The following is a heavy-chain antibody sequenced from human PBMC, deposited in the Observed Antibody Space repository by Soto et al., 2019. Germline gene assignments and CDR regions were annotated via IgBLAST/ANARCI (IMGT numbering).Heavy chain of an antibody. CDR3: ARAAEDLTSNVDY. CDR1: GFTFTRYS. Sequence: PGGSLRLSCAASGFTFTRYSMNWVRQAPGKGLEWVSSISSTTNYIYYADSMKGRFTVSRDNAKNSVYLEMNSLSAEDTAVYYCARAAEDLTSNVDYWGQGTLVTVSS. V-gene: IGHV3-21*04. CDR2: ISSTTNYI. J-gene: IGHJ4*02.